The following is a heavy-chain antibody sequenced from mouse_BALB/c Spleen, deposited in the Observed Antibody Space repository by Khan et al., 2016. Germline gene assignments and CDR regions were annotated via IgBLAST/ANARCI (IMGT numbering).Heavy chain of an antibody. D-gene: IGHD3-3*01. V-gene: IGHV5-6*01. J-gene: IGHJ2*01. CDR2: ISSGGSYT. Sequence: EVQLQESGGDLVKPGGSLKLSCAASGFTFSSYGMSWVRQTPDKRLEWVATISSGGSYTYYPDSVKGRFTISRDNDKNTLYLQMSSLKSEDTAMYYCARRAFDYWGQGTTLTVSS. CDR1: GFTFSSYG. CDR3: ARRAFDY.